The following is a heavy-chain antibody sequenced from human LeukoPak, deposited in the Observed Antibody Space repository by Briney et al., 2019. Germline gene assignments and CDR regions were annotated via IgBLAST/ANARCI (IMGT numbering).Heavy chain of an antibody. V-gene: IGHV3-43*02. J-gene: IGHJ6*02. Sequence: GGSLRLSCAASGFTFGDYAMHWVRQVPGKGLEWVSLITGEAGTSKYADSVKGRFTISRDNSRNSLYLQMNSLRTEDSALYYCAKYNVTMLRGVLSDYYHGMDVWGPGTTVTVSS. CDR1: GFTFGDYA. CDR3: AKYNVTMLRGVLSDYYHGMDV. D-gene: IGHD3-10*01. CDR2: ITGEAGTS.